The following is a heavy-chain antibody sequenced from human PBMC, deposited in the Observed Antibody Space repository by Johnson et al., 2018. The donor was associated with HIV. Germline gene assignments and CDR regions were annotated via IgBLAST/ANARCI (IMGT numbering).Heavy chain of an antibody. D-gene: IGHD6-13*01. CDR2: ISYDGSNK. Sequence: QVQLVESGGGVVQPGRSLRLSCAASGFTFSSYAMHWVRQAPGKGLEWVAVISYDGSNKYYADSVKGRFTISSDNSKNTLYLQMNSLRAEDTAVYYCARARDRSSSRDAFDFWGQGTMVTVSS. V-gene: IGHV3-30-3*01. CDR3: ARARDRSSSRDAFDF. CDR1: GFTFSSYA. J-gene: IGHJ3*01.